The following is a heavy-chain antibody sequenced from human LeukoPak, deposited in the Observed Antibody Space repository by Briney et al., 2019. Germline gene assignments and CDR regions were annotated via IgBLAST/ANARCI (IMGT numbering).Heavy chain of an antibody. V-gene: IGHV1-69*01. CDR3: AGDIVVVPAATGGWFDP. D-gene: IGHD2-2*01. Sequence: SVKVSCKASGGTFSSYAISWVRQAPGQGLEWMGGIIPIFGTANYAQKFQGRVTITADESTSTAYMELSSLRSEDTAVYYCAGDIVVVPAATGGWFDPWGRGTLVTVSS. CDR1: GGTFSSYA. J-gene: IGHJ5*02. CDR2: IIPIFGTA.